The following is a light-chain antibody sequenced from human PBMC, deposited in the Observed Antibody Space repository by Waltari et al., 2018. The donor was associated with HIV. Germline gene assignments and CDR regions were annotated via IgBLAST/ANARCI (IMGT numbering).Light chain of an antibody. J-gene: IGKJ2*01. CDR2: KAS. CDR3: QQYNSYLYT. V-gene: IGKV1-5*03. Sequence: IQLTQSPSTLSASVGDRVTITCRVSQSISSWLAWYQQKPGKAPKLLIYKASSLESGVPSRFSGSGSGTEFILTISSLQPDDFATYYCQQYNSYLYTFGQGTKLEIK. CDR1: QSISSW.